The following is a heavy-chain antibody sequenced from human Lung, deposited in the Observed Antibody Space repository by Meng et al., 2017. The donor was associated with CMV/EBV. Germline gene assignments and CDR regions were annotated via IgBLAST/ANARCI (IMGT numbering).Heavy chain of an antibody. CDR2: ISAENGNT. Sequence: QVQLVQSGAELQTPGASVKVSCKASGYTFGIFGITWVRQAPGQGLEWVGWISAENGNTNYAQKFQGRVTLTTDTSTKTAYMDLRGLRSDDSAVYYCARAGAAVTTHFDFWGRGTLVTVSS. CDR1: GYTFGIFG. CDR3: ARAGAAVTTHFDF. D-gene: IGHD4-17*01. J-gene: IGHJ4*02. V-gene: IGHV1-18*01.